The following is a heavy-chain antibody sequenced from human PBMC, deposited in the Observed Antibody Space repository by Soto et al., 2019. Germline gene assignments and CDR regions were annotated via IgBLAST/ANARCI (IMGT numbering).Heavy chain of an antibody. D-gene: IGHD2-2*01. V-gene: IGHV4-31*03. CDR2: IYYSGST. J-gene: IGHJ5*02. CDR1: GGSISSGVYY. Sequence: SETLSLTCTVSGGSISSGVYYWSWIRQHPGKGLEWIGYIYYSGSTYYNPSLKSRVTISVDTSKNQFSLKLSSVTAADTAVYYCASSTSPINWFDPWGQGTLVTVSS. CDR3: ASSTSPINWFDP.